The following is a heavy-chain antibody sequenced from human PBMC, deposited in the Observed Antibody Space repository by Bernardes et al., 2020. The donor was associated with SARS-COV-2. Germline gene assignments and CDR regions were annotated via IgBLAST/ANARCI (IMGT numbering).Heavy chain of an antibody. Sequence: GGSLRPSCGTSGFTFRSYSVNWVRQGPGKGLEWVSSISTAGTYISYADSVRGRFTISRDNARNSLYLQMGSLRAEDTAVYYCARVDHTNLYFFDSWGQGTLVTVSS. V-gene: IGHV3-21*01. CDR2: ISTAGTYI. D-gene: IGHD2-8*01. J-gene: IGHJ4*02. CDR1: GFTFRSYS. CDR3: ARVDHTNLYFFDS.